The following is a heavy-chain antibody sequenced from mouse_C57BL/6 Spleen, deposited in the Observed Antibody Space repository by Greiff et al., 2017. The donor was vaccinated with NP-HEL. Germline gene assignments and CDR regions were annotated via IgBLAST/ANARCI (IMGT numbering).Heavy chain of an antibody. D-gene: IGHD2-4*01. CDR2: IHPNSGST. CDR3: EGYDYGAAY. Sequence: VQLQQSGAELVKPGASVKLSCKASGYTFTSYWMHWVKQRPGQGLEWIGMIHPNSGSTNYNEKFKSKATLTVDKSSSTAYMQLSSLTSEDSAVYYCEGYDYGAAYWGQGTLVTVSA. CDR1: GYTFTSYW. J-gene: IGHJ3*01. V-gene: IGHV1-64*01.